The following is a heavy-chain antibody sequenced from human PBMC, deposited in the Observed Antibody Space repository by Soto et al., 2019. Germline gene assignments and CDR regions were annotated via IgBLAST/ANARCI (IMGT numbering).Heavy chain of an antibody. J-gene: IGHJ6*02. V-gene: IGHV5-51*01. CDR2: IYPGDSDT. CDR3: ARCGSQQQLAHGGMDV. CDR1: GYSFTSYW. Sequence: PGESLKISCKGSGYSFTSYWIGWVRQMPGKGLEWMGIIYPGDSDTRYSPSFQGQVTISADKSISTAYLQWSSLKASDTAMYYCARCGSQQQLAHGGMDVWGQGTTVTVSS. D-gene: IGHD6-13*01.